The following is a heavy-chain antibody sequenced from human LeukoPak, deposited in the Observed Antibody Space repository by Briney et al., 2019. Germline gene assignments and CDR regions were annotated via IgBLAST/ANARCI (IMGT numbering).Heavy chain of an antibody. V-gene: IGHV4-38-2*02. CDR2: IYHGGST. Sequence: KPSETLSLTCTVSGYSISTLANWGWIRQSPGKGLEWVASIYHGGSTYYNPSLRGRVTISMDTSKNQISLKLTSVTAADTAVYYCARVYLFWGQGTLVTVSS. D-gene: IGHD2-2*01. CDR1: GYSISTLAN. CDR3: ARVYLF. J-gene: IGHJ4*02.